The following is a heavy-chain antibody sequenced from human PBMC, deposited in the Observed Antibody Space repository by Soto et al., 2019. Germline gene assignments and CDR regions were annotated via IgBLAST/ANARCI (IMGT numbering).Heavy chain of an antibody. CDR3: ARELRFGEDYYGMDV. V-gene: IGHV4-31*03. CDR2: IYYSGST. J-gene: IGHJ6*04. D-gene: IGHD3-10*01. Sequence: QVQLQESGPGLVKPSQTLSLTCTVSGGSISSGGYYWSWIRQHPGKGLGWIGYIYYSGSTYYNPSLKSRVTISVDTSKNQFSLKLSSVTAADTAVYYCARELRFGEDYYGMDVWGKGTTVTVSS. CDR1: GGSISSGGYY.